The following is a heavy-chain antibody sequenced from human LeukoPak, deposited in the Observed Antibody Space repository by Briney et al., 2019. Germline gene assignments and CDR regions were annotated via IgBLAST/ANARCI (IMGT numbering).Heavy chain of an antibody. D-gene: IGHD3-3*01. CDR2: INPNSGGT. V-gene: IGHV1-2*02. J-gene: IGHJ5*02. Sequence: ASVKVSCKASGYTFTGYYMHWVRQAPGQGLEWMGWINPNSGGTNYAQKFQGRVTMTRDTSISTAYMELSRLRSDDTAVYYCARDRAYYDFWTPGCDPWGQGTLVTVSS. CDR1: GYTFTGYY. CDR3: ARDRAYYDFWTPGCDP.